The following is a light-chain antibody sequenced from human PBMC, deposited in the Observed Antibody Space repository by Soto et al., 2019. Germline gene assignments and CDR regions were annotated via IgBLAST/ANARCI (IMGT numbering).Light chain of an antibody. CDR3: QQYNSYPLT. V-gene: IGKV1-5*03. CDR2: KAS. Sequence: DIQMTQSPSTLSASVGDRVTITCRASQSISSWLAWYQQKPGKAPNLLIYKASSLESEVPSRFSGSGSGREFTLTITSLQPYEFATYYCQQYNSYPLTFGGGTKVEIK. CDR1: QSISSW. J-gene: IGKJ4*01.